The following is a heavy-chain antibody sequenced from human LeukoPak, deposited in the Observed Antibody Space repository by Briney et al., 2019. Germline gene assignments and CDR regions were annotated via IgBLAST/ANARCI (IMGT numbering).Heavy chain of an antibody. CDR3: AREYNYDLDV. CDR1: GFTFSRHW. V-gene: IGHV3-74*01. J-gene: IGHJ6*04. CDR2: IKGDQSTT. Sequence: GGSLRLSCAASGFTFSRHWMHWVRQAPGKGLVWVSRIKGDQSTTNYADSVKSRFTISRDNAKNTLYLQMNSLRAEDTAVYYCAREYNYDLDVWGKGTTVIVSS.